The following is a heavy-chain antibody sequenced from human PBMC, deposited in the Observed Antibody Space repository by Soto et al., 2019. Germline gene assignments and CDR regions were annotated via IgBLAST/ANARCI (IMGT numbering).Heavy chain of an antibody. Sequence: QVQLVQSGAEVKKPGASVKVSYKASGSTFTSYGISWVRQAPGQGLEWMGWISAYNGNTNYAQKLQGRVTMTTDTSTSTAYMELRSLRSDDTAVYYCARVERYSGYDYRFDYCGQGTLVTVSS. CDR3: ARVERYSGYDYRFDY. CDR2: ISAYNGNT. J-gene: IGHJ4*02. CDR1: GSTFTSYG. D-gene: IGHD5-12*01. V-gene: IGHV1-18*01.